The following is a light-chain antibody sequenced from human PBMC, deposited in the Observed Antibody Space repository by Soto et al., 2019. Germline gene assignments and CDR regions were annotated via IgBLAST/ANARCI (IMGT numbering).Light chain of an antibody. CDR1: QSVDYY. V-gene: IGKV3-11*01. CDR2: DAS. CDR3: QQRSNWPGT. J-gene: IGKJ1*01. Sequence: EIVLTQSPATLSLSPGERATLSCRASQSVDYYLAWYQQKPGQAPRLLIYDASSRATGIPARISGSGSGTDFPLTITSLEPEDFAVYYCQQRSNWPGTFGQGTKVEIK.